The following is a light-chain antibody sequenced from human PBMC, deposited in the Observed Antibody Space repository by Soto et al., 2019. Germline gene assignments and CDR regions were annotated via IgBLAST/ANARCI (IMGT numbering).Light chain of an antibody. CDR3: QHSYSTPRT. Sequence: DIQMTQSPSSLSASVGDRVTITCRASQSISSYLNWYQQKPGKAPKLLIYAASSLQSGVPSRFSGSGSGTDFTLTISSLQPEDFATDYCQHSYSTPRTFGQGNKVEIK. CDR1: QSISSY. V-gene: IGKV1-39*01. CDR2: AAS. J-gene: IGKJ1*01.